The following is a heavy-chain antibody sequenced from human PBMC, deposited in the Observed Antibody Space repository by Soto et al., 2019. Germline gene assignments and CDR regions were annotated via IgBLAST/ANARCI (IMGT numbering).Heavy chain of an antibody. Sequence: EVQLLESGGGLVQPGGSLRLSCAASGFTFSSYAMSWVRQAPGKGLEWVSAISGSGGSTYYADSVKGRLTISRDNSKNTLYLQMNSLRAEDTAVYYCAKDVVYSSGWLLFDYWGQGTLVTVSS. D-gene: IGHD6-19*01. V-gene: IGHV3-23*01. CDR3: AKDVVYSSGWLLFDY. CDR1: GFTFSSYA. J-gene: IGHJ4*02. CDR2: ISGSGGST.